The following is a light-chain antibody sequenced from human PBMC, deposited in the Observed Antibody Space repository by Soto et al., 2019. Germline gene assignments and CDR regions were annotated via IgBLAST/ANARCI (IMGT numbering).Light chain of an antibody. J-gene: IGKJ1*01. CDR3: QQYHIYSGT. CDR2: KAS. V-gene: IGKV1-5*03. Sequence: DIQMTQSPSTLSASVGDRFTITCRASQTIDSWLAWYQQRPGKPPNLLIYKASTLASGVPSRFSGSGSGTEFTLTINSLQPDDFATYYCQQYHIYSGTLGQGTKVDIK. CDR1: QTIDSW.